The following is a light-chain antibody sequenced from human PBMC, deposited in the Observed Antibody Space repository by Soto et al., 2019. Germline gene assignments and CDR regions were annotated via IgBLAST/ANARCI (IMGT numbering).Light chain of an antibody. CDR1: SGDIGSYNR. CDR3: SSYTNINTRACV. V-gene: IGLV2-14*01. CDR2: EVT. Sequence: QSALTQPASVSGSPGQSITISCTGTSGDIGSYNRVSWYQQHPGKAPKLIIYEVTDRPSGVSTRFSGSKSGNTASLTSSGLQAEEEAEYYCSSYTNINTRACVFGTGTKLTVL. J-gene: IGLJ1*01.